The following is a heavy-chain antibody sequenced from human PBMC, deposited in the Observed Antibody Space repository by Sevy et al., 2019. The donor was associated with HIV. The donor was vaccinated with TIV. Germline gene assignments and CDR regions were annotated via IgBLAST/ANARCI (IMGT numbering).Heavy chain of an antibody. D-gene: IGHD4-17*01. CDR1: GFSFRSYW. CDR3: AREGSYGDYMLSYYYGMDV. V-gene: IGHV3-7*01. J-gene: IGHJ6*02. CDR2: IYQDGSEK. Sequence: GGSLRLSCAASGFSFRSYWMTWVRQAPGKGLEWVASIYQDGSEKYYMDSVKGRFTVSSDNAKNSLFLQMNSLRVEDTAVYYCAREGSYGDYMLSYYYGMDVWGQGTTVTVSS.